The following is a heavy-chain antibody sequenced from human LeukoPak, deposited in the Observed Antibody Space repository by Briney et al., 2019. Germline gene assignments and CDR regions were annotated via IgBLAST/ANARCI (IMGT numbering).Heavy chain of an antibody. J-gene: IGHJ4*02. V-gene: IGHV3-23*01. Sequence: PGGPLRLSCAASGFTFNNYAMSWVRQAPGKGLEWVSTITGSGGSTYYADSVKGRFTISRDNSNNTLYLQMNSLRAEDTAVYYCAKSRDSSGYYLSYFGYWGQGTLVTVSS. CDR1: GFTFNNYA. D-gene: IGHD3-22*01. CDR2: ITGSGGST. CDR3: AKSRDSSGYYLSYFGY.